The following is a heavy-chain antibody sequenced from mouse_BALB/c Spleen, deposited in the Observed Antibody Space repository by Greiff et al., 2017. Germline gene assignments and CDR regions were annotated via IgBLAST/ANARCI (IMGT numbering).Heavy chain of an antibody. Sequence: VQLQQSGPELVKPGASVKISCKASGYAFSSSWMNWVKQRPGQGLEWIGRIYPGDGDTNYNGKFKGKATLTADKSSSTAYMQLSSLTSVDSAVYFCARTQLGYWYFDVWGAGTTVTVSS. CDR1: GYAFSSSW. J-gene: IGHJ1*01. CDR2: IYPGDGDT. V-gene: IGHV1-82*01. CDR3: ARTQLGYWYFDV. D-gene: IGHD4-1*02.